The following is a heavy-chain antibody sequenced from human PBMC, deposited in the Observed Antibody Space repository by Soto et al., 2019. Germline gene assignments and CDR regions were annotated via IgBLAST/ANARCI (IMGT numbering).Heavy chain of an antibody. CDR3: ARGPRVSSTGTGAH. CDR2: ISDDGSTA. Sequence: GGPQRLSCTVSEFPFSAYWMNWVRQVPGNGLTWVSRISDDGSTATYADSVKGRFVISRDNAKNSLYLEMNTLRADDSGLYYCARGPRVSSTGTGAHWGRGTLVTGSS. CDR1: EFPFSAYW. J-gene: IGHJ4*02. V-gene: IGHV3-74*01. D-gene: IGHD1-1*01.